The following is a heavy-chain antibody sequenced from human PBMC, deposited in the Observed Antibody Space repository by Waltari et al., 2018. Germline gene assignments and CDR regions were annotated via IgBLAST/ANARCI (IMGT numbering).Heavy chain of an antibody. Sequence: EVQLLESGGGLVQPGGSLRLSCAASGFTFSSYAMSWVRQAPGKGLEWVSAIRGSGGSTYYAESVKGRCTISRDNSKKRLYLQMKRLRAEDTAVYYCAKPDVLRFLEWLIQPPFMDVGAKGQRSPSP. CDR2: IRGSGGST. V-gene: IGHV3-23*01. CDR1: GFTFSSYA. D-gene: IGHD3-3*01. J-gene: IGHJ6*02. CDR3: AKPDVLRFLEWLIQPPFMDV.